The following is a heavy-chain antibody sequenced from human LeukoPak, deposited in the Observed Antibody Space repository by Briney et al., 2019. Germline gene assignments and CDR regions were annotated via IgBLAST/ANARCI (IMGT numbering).Heavy chain of an antibody. CDR3: AGGYDSSGYYLDDYYYYGMDV. D-gene: IGHD3-22*01. CDR2: TRNKANSYTT. J-gene: IGHJ6*02. Sequence: GGSLRLSCAASGFTFSSACLSWVRQAPGKGLEWVGRTRNKANSYTTEYAASVKGRFTISRDDSKNSLYLQMNSLKTEDTAVYYCAGGYDSSGYYLDDYYYYGMDVWGQGTTVTVSS. V-gene: IGHV3-72*01. CDR1: GFTFSSAC.